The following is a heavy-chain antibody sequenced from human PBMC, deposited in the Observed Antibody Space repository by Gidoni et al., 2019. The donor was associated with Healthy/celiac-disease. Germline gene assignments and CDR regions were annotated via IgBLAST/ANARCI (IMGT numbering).Heavy chain of an antibody. CDR1: GYTFTSYY. Sequence: QVQLVQSGAEVKKPGASVKVSCKASGYTFTSYYMHWVRQAPGQGLEWMGIINPSGGSTSYAQKFQGRVTMTRDTSTSTVYMELSSLRSEDTAVYYCARDLSSPNPYYYYGMDVWGQGTTVTVSS. V-gene: IGHV1-46*01. J-gene: IGHJ6*02. D-gene: IGHD2-2*01. CDR3: ARDLSSPNPYYYYGMDV. CDR2: INPSGGST.